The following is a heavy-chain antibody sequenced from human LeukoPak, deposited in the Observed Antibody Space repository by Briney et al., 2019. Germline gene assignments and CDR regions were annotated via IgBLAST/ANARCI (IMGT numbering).Heavy chain of an antibody. V-gene: IGHV3-11*01. Sequence: GGSLRLSCAASGFTFSDYYMSWIRQAPGKGLEWGSYISSSGSTIYYADSVKGRFTISRDNAKNSLYLQMNSLRAEDTAVYYCARVRRYGVRGVNTAANYYYYMDVWGKGNTVTVSS. CDR2: ISSSGSTI. CDR3: ARVRRYGVRGVNTAANYYYYMDV. D-gene: IGHD3-10*01. CDR1: GFTFSDYY. J-gene: IGHJ6*03.